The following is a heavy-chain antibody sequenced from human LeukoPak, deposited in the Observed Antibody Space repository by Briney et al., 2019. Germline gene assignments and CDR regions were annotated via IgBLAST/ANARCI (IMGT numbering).Heavy chain of an antibody. CDR2: IWYDGINK. V-gene: IGHV3-33*01. J-gene: IGHJ4*02. Sequence: GGSLRLSCAASGFTFSSYDMHWVRQAPGKGLEWVAVIWYDGINKYYVDSVKGRFTISRDNSKNTLYLQMNSLRAEDTAVYYCARDRDAWGQGTLVTVSS. CDR1: GFTFSSYD. CDR3: ARDRDA.